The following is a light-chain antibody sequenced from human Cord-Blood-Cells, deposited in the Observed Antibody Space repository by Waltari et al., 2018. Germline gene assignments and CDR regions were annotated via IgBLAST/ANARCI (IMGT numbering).Light chain of an antibody. Sequence: QSALTQPASVSGSPGQSINISSTGTSSDVGGYNYVSWYQQHPGKAPKLMIYDVSNRPSGVSNRFSGSNSGNTASLTISGLQAEDEADYYCSSYTSSSTLVFGGGTKLTVL. CDR2: DVS. CDR3: SSYTSSSTLV. J-gene: IGLJ2*01. CDR1: SSDVGGYNY. V-gene: IGLV2-14*01.